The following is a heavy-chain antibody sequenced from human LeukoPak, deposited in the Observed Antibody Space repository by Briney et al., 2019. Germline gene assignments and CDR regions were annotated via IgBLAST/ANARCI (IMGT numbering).Heavy chain of an antibody. D-gene: IGHD3-10*01. CDR3: VSARFGEFFDY. CDR1: GFSLSTSGVG. J-gene: IGHJ4*02. CDR2: IYWDDDK. V-gene: IGHV2-5*02. Sequence: SGPTLVKPAQTLTLTCTFSGFSLSTSGVGVGWIRQPPGKALEWLALIYWDDDKRYSPSLKSRLTITKDTSKNQVVLTMTNMDPVDTATYYCVSARFGEFFDYWGQGTLVTVSS.